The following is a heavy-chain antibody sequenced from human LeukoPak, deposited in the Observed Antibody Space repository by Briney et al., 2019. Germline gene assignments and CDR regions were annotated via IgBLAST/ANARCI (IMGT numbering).Heavy chain of an antibody. CDR2: INSDGSST. CDR3: ATAWRGYSSSLPDY. CDR1: GFIFSSYW. V-gene: IGHV3-74*01. Sequence: GGSLRLSCAASGFIFSSYWMHWVRQAPGKGLVWVSRINSDGSSTSYADSVKGRFTISRDNAKNTLYLQMNSLRAEDTAVYYCATAWRGYSSSLPDYWGQGTLVTVSS. D-gene: IGHD6-6*01. J-gene: IGHJ4*02.